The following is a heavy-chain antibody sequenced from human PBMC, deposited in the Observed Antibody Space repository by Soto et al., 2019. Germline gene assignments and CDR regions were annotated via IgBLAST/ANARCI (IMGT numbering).Heavy chain of an antibody. Sequence: QMHLQESGSGLVKPSQTLSLTCAVSGGSLSSSAYSWSWIRQPPGKGLEWIGFIYQSGSTYYNPSSKSRVTMSLDRPKNQFSLKLSSVTAADTAVYYCARELLFYDSDGFSWDDAFDIWGQGTMVTVSS. J-gene: IGHJ3*02. V-gene: IGHV4-30-2*01. CDR2: IYQSGST. D-gene: IGHD3-22*01. CDR3: ARELLFYDSDGFSWDDAFDI. CDR1: GGSLSSSAYS.